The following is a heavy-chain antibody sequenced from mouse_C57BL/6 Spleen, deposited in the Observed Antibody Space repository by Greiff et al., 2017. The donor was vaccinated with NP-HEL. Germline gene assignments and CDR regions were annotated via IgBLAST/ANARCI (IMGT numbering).Heavy chain of an antibody. CDR2: IYPGSGST. D-gene: IGHD1-1*01. J-gene: IGHJ2*01. V-gene: IGHV1-55*01. CDR1: GYTFTSYW. Sequence: VQLQQSGAELVKPGASVKMSCKASGYTFTSYWITWVKQRPGQGLEWIGDIYPGSGSTNYNEKFKSKATLTVDTSSSTAYMQLSSLTSEDSAVYYCARSYYYGSSSYYFDYWGQGTTLTVSS. CDR3: ARSYYYGSSSYYFDY.